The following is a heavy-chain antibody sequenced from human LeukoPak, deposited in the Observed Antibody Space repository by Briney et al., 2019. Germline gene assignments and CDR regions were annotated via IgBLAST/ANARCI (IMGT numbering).Heavy chain of an antibody. V-gene: IGHV4-59*08. Sequence: KPSETLSLTCTVSGGSISSYYWSWIRQPPGKGLEWIGYIYYSGSTNYNPSLKSRVTMSVDTSKNQFSLKLSSVTAADTAVYYCARHLVPYYYYYGIDVWGQGTTVTVSS. CDR2: IYYSGST. J-gene: IGHJ6*02. CDR3: ARHLVPYYYYYGIDV. CDR1: GGSISSYY. D-gene: IGHD3-10*01.